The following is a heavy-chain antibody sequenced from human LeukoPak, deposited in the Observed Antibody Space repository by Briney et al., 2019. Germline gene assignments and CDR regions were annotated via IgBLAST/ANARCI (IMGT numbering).Heavy chain of an antibody. CDR2: INPNSGGT. Sequence: APVKVSCKASGYTFTGYYMHWVRQAPGQGLEWMGRINPNSGGTNYAQKFQGRVTMTRDTSISTAYMELSRLRSDDTAVYYCARGYRTVGAIEYFQHWGQGTLVTVSS. J-gene: IGHJ1*01. CDR3: ARGYRTVGAIEYFQH. CDR1: GYTFTGYY. D-gene: IGHD1-26*01. V-gene: IGHV1-2*06.